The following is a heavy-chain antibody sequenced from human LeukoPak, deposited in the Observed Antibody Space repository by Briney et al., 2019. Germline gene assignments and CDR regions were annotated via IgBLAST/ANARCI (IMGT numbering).Heavy chain of an antibody. D-gene: IGHD3-3*01. Sequence: SETLSLTCTVSDGSISSSSYYWGWIRQPPGKGLEWIGSIFYSGSTYYNPSLQSRVTISVDTSKNQFSLKLSSVTAADTAVYYCARGPPDRSGKPDWFDPWGQGTLVTVSS. CDR3: ARGPPDRSGKPDWFDP. CDR2: IFYSGST. CDR1: DGSISSSSYY. J-gene: IGHJ5*02. V-gene: IGHV4-39*07.